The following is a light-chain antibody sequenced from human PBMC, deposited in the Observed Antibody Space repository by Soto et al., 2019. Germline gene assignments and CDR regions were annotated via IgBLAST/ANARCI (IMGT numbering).Light chain of an antibody. J-gene: IGLJ1*01. Sequence: QSDLTQPPSVSGAPGQRVTISCTGSSSNIGAGYDVHWYQQLPGTAPKLLIYGNSNRPSGVPDRFSGSKSGTSASLAITGLQAEDESDYYCQSSDSSLRGSYVFGTGTKVTVL. CDR2: GNS. V-gene: IGLV1-40*01. CDR1: SSNIGAGYD. CDR3: QSSDSSLRGSYV.